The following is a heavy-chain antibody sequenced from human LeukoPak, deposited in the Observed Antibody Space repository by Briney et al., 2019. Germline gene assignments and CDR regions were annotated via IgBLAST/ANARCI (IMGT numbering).Heavy chain of an antibody. D-gene: IGHD2-8*01. Sequence: GASVTVPYKASGYTFTGYYMHWVRQAPGQGLEWMGWINPNSGGTNYAQKFQGRVTMTRDTSISTAYMELSRLRSDDTAVYYCARVIVLMVYASTYFDYWGQGPLGTLSS. V-gene: IGHV1-2*02. CDR3: ARVIVLMVYASTYFDY. J-gene: IGHJ4*02. CDR1: GYTFTGYY. CDR2: INPNSGGT.